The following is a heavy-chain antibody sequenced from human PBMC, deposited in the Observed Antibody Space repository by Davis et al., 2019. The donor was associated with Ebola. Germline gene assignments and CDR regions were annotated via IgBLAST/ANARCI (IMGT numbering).Heavy chain of an antibody. Sequence: GGSLRLSCAASGFTFSGSAMHWVRQASGKGLEWVGRIKSKTDGGTTDYAAPMKGRFTISRDDSKNTLYLQMNSLKTEDTAVYYCTTDLRFPSDYWGQGTLVTVSS. J-gene: IGHJ4*02. V-gene: IGHV3-15*07. D-gene: IGHD4-17*01. CDR2: IKSKTDGGTT. CDR1: GFTFSGSA. CDR3: TTDLRFPSDY.